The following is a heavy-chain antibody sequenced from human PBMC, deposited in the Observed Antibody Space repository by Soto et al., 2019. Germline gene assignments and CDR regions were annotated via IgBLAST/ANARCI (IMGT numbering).Heavy chain of an antibody. J-gene: IGHJ5*02. CDR1: GFTFSNAW. Sequence: LRLSCAASGFTFSNAWMNWVRQSPGKGLEWVGRIKSKTDGGTTDYAAPVKGRFTISRDDSKNTLYLQMNSLKTEDTAVYYCTTNKASSSWFRVAWFDPWGQGTLVTVSS. V-gene: IGHV3-15*07. CDR2: IKSKTDGGTT. CDR3: TTNKASSSWFRVAWFDP. D-gene: IGHD6-13*01.